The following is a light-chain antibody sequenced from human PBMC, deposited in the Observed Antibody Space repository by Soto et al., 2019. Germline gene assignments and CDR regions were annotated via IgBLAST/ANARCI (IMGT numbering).Light chain of an antibody. CDR1: SSDVGGYNY. CDR2: AVS. CDR3: SSYTSSSTLL. J-gene: IGLJ2*01. V-gene: IGLV2-14*01. Sequence: QSALTQPASVSGSPGQSITISCTGTSSDVGGYNYVSWYQQHPGKAPKLMIYAVSNRPSGVSNRFSGSKSGNTASPTISGLQAEDEADYYCSSYTSSSTLLFGGGTKLTVL.